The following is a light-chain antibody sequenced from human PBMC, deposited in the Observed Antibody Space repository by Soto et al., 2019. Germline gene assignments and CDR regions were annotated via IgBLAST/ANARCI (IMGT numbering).Light chain of an antibody. CDR2: EVS. J-gene: IGLJ3*02. V-gene: IGLV2-14*01. CDR3: QAYDYSLTAVV. Sequence: QSVLTQPASVSGSPGQSITISCTGTSSDVGGYNYVSWYQQHPGKAPKLMIYEVSNRPSGVSNRFSGSKSGTSASLAITGLQAEDEADYYCQAYDYSLTAVVFGGGTKVTVL. CDR1: SSDVGGYNY.